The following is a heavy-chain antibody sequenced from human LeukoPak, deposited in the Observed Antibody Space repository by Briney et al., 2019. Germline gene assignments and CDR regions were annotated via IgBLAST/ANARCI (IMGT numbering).Heavy chain of an antibody. Sequence: ASVKVSCKASGYTFTSYGISWVRQAPGQGLEWMGWISAYNGNTNYAQKLQGRVTMTTDTSTSTAYMELRSLRSGDTAVYYCARILLGYCSSTSCCCRAFDIWGQGTMVTVSS. J-gene: IGHJ3*02. V-gene: IGHV1-18*01. CDR2: ISAYNGNT. CDR1: GYTFTSYG. D-gene: IGHD2-2*01. CDR3: ARILLGYCSSTSCCCRAFDI.